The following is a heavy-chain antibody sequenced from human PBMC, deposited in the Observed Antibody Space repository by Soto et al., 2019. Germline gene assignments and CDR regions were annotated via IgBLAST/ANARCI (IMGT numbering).Heavy chain of an antibody. CDR2: IYYSGST. Sequence: PSETLSLTCTGSGGSISSGGYYWSWIRQHPGKGLEWIGYIYYSGSTYYNPSLKSRVTISVDTSKNQFSLKLSSVTAADTAVYYCARNSRVVVAATFYYYYMDVWGKGTAVPVSS. V-gene: IGHV4-31*03. CDR3: ARNSRVVVAATFYYYYMDV. CDR1: GGSISSGGYY. J-gene: IGHJ6*03. D-gene: IGHD2-15*01.